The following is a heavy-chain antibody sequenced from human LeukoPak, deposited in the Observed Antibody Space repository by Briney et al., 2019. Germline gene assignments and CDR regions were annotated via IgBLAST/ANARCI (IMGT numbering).Heavy chain of an antibody. CDR3: ARGGDYYDSSGYIDFDY. Sequence: GKSLRLSCAASGFTFSSDGMHWVRQAPAKGLEWVAGIWYDGSNKYYADSVKGRFTISRDNSKHTLYLQMNSLRAEDTAVYYCARGGDYYDSSGYIDFDYWGQGSLVSVSS. J-gene: IGHJ4*02. CDR1: GFTFSSDG. CDR2: IWYDGSNK. V-gene: IGHV3-33*01. D-gene: IGHD3-22*01.